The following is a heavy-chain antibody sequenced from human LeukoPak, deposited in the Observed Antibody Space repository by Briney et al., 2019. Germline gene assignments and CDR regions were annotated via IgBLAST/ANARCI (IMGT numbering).Heavy chain of an antibody. CDR3: AGEWLPAPSLDV. Sequence: PGGSLRLSCAASGFTFSSYSMNWVRQAPGEGLEGVSSISSSSSYIYYADSVKGRFTISRDNAKNSLYLQMNTLRAKDTAVYSCAGEWLPAPSLDVWGQGTTVTVSS. CDR1: GFTFSSYS. V-gene: IGHV3-21*01. CDR2: ISSSSSYI. D-gene: IGHD2-2*01. J-gene: IGHJ6*02.